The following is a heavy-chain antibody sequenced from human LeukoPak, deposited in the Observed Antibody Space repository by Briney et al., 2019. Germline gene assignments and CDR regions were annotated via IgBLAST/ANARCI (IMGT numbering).Heavy chain of an antibody. V-gene: IGHV3-66*01. CDR1: GFTVSSNY. CDR2: IYSGGST. D-gene: IGHD1-26*01. CDR3: ARTHGIVGASYYFDY. J-gene: IGHJ4*02. Sequence: GGSLRLSCAASGFTVSSNYMSWVRQAPGKRLEWVSVIYSGGSTYYADSVKGRFTISRDNSKNTLYLQMNSLRAEDTAVYYCARTHGIVGASYYFDYWGQGTLVTVSS.